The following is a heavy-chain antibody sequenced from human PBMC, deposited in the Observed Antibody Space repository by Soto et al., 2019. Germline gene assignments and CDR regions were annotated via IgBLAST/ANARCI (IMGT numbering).Heavy chain of an antibody. CDR1: GGTFSSYA. Sequence: ASVKVSCKASGGTFSSYAISWVRQAPGQGLEWMGGIIPIFGTANYAQKFQGRVTITADESTSTAYMELSSLRSEDTAVYYCAPGTDCRSTSCSTPYYYYCGMDVWGQGTTVTVSS. D-gene: IGHD2-2*01. V-gene: IGHV1-69*13. CDR2: IIPIFGTA. J-gene: IGHJ6*02. CDR3: APGTDCRSTSCSTPYYYYCGMDV.